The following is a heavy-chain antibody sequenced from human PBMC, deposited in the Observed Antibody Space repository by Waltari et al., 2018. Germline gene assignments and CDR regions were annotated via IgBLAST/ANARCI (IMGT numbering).Heavy chain of an antibody. D-gene: IGHD4-17*01. CDR1: GYTLTELS. V-gene: IGHV1-24*01. CDR2: VDPEDCET. Sequence: QVQLVQSGAAVKKPGASVKVSCKVSGYTLTELSMHWVRQAPGKGLEWMGGVDPEDCETIYAQKFQGRVTMTEDTSTDTAYMELSSLRSEDTAVYYCATVATPVTTLNDAFDIWGQGTMVTVSS. J-gene: IGHJ3*02. CDR3: ATVATPVTTLNDAFDI.